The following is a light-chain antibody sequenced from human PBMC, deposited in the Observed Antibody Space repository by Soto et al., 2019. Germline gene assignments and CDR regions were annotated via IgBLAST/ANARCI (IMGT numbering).Light chain of an antibody. V-gene: IGLV3-21*02. CDR1: NVGSKS. CDR3: QVWDTTSDQGV. CDR2: DDS. Sequence: SYELTQPPSVSVAPGQTATVTCGGNNVGSKSVHWYQQKPGQAPVLIVYDDSDRPSGIPERFSGSNSGNTATLTISRVEAGDEADYYCQVWDTTSDQGVFGTGTKVTVL. J-gene: IGLJ1*01.